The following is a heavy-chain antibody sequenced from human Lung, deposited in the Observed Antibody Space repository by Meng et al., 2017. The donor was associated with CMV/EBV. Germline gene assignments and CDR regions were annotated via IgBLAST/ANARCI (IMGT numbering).Heavy chain of an antibody. CDR3: ARSIVVVIATLDP. Sequence: ASXXVSXKASGYTFTAHYFHWVRQAPGQGLEWMGWIHPNTGDTNYAQKFQGRVTMTRDTSISTAYMELSSLTSDDTAVYYCARSIVVVIATLDPWGQGTLVTVSS. CDR2: IHPNTGDT. V-gene: IGHV1-2*02. CDR1: GYTFTAHY. D-gene: IGHD2-21*01. J-gene: IGHJ5*02.